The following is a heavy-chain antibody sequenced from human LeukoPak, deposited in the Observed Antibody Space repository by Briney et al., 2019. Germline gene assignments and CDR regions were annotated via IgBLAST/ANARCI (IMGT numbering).Heavy chain of an antibody. CDR1: GGSVSSGSYY. CDR2: IYHSGST. J-gene: IGHJ4*02. Sequence: SETLSLTCTVSGGSVSSGSYYWSWIRQPPGKGLEWIGYIYHSGSTNYNPSLKSRVTISVDTSKNQFSLKLSSVTAADTAVYYCARESLWSTMLDYWGQGTLVTVSS. V-gene: IGHV4-61*01. D-gene: IGHD3-3*01. CDR3: ARESLWSTMLDY.